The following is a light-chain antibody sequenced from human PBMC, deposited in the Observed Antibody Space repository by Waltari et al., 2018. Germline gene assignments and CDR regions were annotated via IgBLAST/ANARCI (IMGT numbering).Light chain of an antibody. J-gene: IGKJ5*01. CDR3: QQYYSSPIT. Sequence: DIVMTQSPDSLAVSLGERVTLNCKSSQSISYSSNNKNYLAWYHQKPGQPPKLLFYWTSTRGAGVPDRFSGSGSGTYFTLTISSLQAEDGAVYYCQQYYSSPITFGQGTRLESK. V-gene: IGKV4-1*01. CDR1: QSISYSSNNKNY. CDR2: WTS.